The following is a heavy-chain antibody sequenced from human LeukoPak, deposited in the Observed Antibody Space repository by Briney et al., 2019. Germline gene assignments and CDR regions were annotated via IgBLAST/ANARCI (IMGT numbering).Heavy chain of an antibody. CDR1: GGSISSYY. V-gene: IGHV4-4*07. Sequence: PSETLSLTCTVSGGSISSYYWSWIRQPAGKGLEWIGRIYTSGSTNYNPSLKSRVTMSVDTSKNQFSLKLSSVTAADTAVYYCTRAWAGSGSLQTDYWGQGTLVTVSS. D-gene: IGHD3-10*01. J-gene: IGHJ4*02. CDR2: IYTSGST. CDR3: TRAWAGSGSLQTDY.